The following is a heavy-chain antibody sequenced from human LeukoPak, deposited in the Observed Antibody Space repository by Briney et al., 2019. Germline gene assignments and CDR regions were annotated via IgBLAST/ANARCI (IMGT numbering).Heavy chain of an antibody. CDR2: MKPNSGNT. CDR1: GYTFTSYD. D-gene: IGHD6-13*01. CDR3: ARVDSSSWDPYYFDY. V-gene: IGHV1-8*03. J-gene: IGHJ4*02. Sequence: GASVKVSCKASGYTFTSYDINWVRQATGQGLEWMGWMKPNSGNTGYAQKFQGRVTITRNTSISTAYMELSSLRSEDTAVYYCARVDSSSWDPYYFDYWGQGTLVTVSS.